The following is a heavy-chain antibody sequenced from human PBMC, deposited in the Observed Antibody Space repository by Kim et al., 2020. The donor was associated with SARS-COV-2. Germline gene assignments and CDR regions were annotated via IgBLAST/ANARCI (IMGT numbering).Heavy chain of an antibody. CDR3: AQAPRHSSPSAAGVDC. CDR2: ISDSGGRT. V-gene: IGHV3-23*01. Sequence: GGSLRLSCAASGFIFRNYVMNWVRQAPGQGLEWVSSISDSGGRTYYADSVKGRFTISRDNSKNTLYLQLSSLKGEDTAVYFCAQAPRHSSPSAAGVDCWGQGTLVTVSS. CDR1: GFIFRNYV. D-gene: IGHD6-6*01. J-gene: IGHJ4*02.